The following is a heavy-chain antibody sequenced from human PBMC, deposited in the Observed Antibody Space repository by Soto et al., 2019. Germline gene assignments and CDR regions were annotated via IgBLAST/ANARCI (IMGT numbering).Heavy chain of an antibody. CDR2: ISPRGNYM. J-gene: IGHJ6*02. CDR1: GFTFSTYS. D-gene: IGHD5-18*01. CDR3: AGVDTDMVDYYYYGLDV. Sequence: GGSLRLSCAASGFTFSTYSMSWVRQAPGKGLEWVSSISPRGNYMYYADSMKGRFTISRDNAKNSLYLQLNSLRAEDTAVYYCAGVDTDMVDYYYYGLDVWCQGTTVTVSS. V-gene: IGHV3-21*01.